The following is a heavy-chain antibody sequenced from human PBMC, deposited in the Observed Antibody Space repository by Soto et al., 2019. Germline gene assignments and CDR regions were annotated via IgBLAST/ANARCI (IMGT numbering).Heavy chain of an antibody. J-gene: IGHJ4*02. Sequence: SETLSVTCTVSGGSMRNYFWTWSRQPPWKGLEWIGYIHYSGTTSFFPSYNPSLRSRVTISEDTSKNQFSLKLLSVTTADTAVYFCAAGEASSRNLAPYYLDFWGQGTLVT. D-gene: IGHD6-13*01. V-gene: IGHV4-59*01. CDR3: AAGEASSRNLAPYYLDF. CDR2: IHYSGTT. CDR1: GGSMRNYF.